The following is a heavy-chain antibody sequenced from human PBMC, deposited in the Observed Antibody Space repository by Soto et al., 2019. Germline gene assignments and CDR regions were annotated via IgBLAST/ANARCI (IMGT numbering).Heavy chain of an antibody. J-gene: IGHJ4*02. Sequence: QLQLQESGPGLVKPSETLSLTCTVSGGSISSSSYYWGWIRQPPGKGLEWIGSIYYSGSTYYNPSLKSRVTMYVDTSKNQFSLKLSSVTAADTAVYYCARYCSSTSCYNFDYWGQGTLVTVSS. CDR1: GGSISSSSYY. CDR2: IYYSGST. V-gene: IGHV4-39*01. CDR3: ARYCSSTSCYNFDY. D-gene: IGHD2-2*01.